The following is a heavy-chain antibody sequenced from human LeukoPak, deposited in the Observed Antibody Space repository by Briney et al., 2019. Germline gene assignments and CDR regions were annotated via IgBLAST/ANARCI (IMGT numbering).Heavy chain of an antibody. CDR2: ISSSGATI. D-gene: IGHD3-22*01. V-gene: IGHV3-48*03. J-gene: IGHJ3*01. CDR3: ARDPPYYYDSTDDAFDL. Sequence: QSGGSLRLSGAASGFTISTYEMNWVRQAPGKGLEWISYISSSGATIYYADSVKGRFTVSRDNAKNSLFLQMNSLRAEDTAVYYCARDPPYYYDSTDDAFDLWGQGTMVTVSS. CDR1: GFTISTYE.